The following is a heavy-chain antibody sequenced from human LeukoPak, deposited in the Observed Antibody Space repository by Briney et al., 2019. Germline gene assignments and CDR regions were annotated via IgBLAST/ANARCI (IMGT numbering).Heavy chain of an antibody. V-gene: IGHV3-23*01. CDR3: AKISGDYGHPGYY. D-gene: IGHD4-17*01. Sequence: PGGSLRLSCAASGFTFNNYAMKWVRQAPGKGLDWISVISGSGYSTYHADSVKGRFTISRDNSKSTLYLQMDSLRVEDTAIYYCAKISGDYGHPGYYWGQGTLVTVSS. CDR2: ISGSGYST. J-gene: IGHJ4*02. CDR1: GFTFNNYA.